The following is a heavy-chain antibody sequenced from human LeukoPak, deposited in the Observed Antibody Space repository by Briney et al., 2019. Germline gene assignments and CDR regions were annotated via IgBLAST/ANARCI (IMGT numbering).Heavy chain of an antibody. V-gene: IGHV4-39*01. CDR3: ARSAPDTAYGWYFDF. Sequence: SETLSLTCTVSGDSLSSSTLYWGWVRQPPGKGLEWIVTIYYRGSPYYHPSLKTRLTMSVHSSNIQFSLTLYSFTAADPAVSLSARSAPDTAYGWYFDFWGQGALVTVSS. D-gene: IGHD5-18*01. CDR1: GDSLSSSTLY. J-gene: IGHJ4*02. CDR2: IYYRGSP.